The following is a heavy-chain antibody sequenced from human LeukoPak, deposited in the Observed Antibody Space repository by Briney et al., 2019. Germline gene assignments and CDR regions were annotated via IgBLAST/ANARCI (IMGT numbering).Heavy chain of an antibody. CDR3: ARGGAPFVVVPAAISY. J-gene: IGHJ4*02. D-gene: IGHD2-2*01. V-gene: IGHV1-18*01. CDR2: ISAYNGNT. Sequence: ASVKVSCKASGYTFTSYGISWVRQAPGQGLEWMGWISAYNGNTNCAQKLQGRVTMTTDTSTSTAYMELRSLRSDDTAVYYCARGGAPFVVVPAAISYWGQGTLVTVSS. CDR1: GYTFTSYG.